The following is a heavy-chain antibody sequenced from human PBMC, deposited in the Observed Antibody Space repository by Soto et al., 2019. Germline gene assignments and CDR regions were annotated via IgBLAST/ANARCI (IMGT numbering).Heavy chain of an antibody. CDR3: ARDRXYGDYDNYYYYGLDV. D-gene: IGHD4-17*01. Sequence: GGSLRLSCASSGFTFSSYGMHWVRQAPGKGLEWVAVIWYDGSNKYYADSVKGRFTISRDNSKNTLYLQMNSLRAEDTAVYYCARDRXYGDYDNYYYYGLDVWGQGTTVTVSS. J-gene: IGHJ6*02. V-gene: IGHV3-33*01. CDR1: GFTFSSYG. CDR2: IWYDGSNK.